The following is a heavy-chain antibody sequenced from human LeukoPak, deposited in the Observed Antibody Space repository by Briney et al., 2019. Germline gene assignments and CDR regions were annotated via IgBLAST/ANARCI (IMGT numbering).Heavy chain of an antibody. CDR2: ISYTGTT. CDR1: GGSISSSGYY. Sequence: SETLSLTCGVSGGSISSSGYYWAWIRQPPGTGLEWIGSISYTGTTYYNPSLKSRLTISADRSKNQFSLKLTTVTAADTAVYYCARRRIVATIDYWGQGTLVTVSS. V-gene: IGHV4-39*01. CDR3: ARRRIVATIDY. D-gene: IGHD5-12*01. J-gene: IGHJ4*02.